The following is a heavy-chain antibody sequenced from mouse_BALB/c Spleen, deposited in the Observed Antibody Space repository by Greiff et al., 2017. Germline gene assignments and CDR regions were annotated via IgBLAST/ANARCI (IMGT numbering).Heavy chain of an antibody. D-gene: IGHD4-1*01. CDR2: INSNGGST. CDR3: AREVLGFSYYFDY. Sequence: EVHLVESGGGLVQPGGSLKLSCAASGFTFSSYGMSWVRQTPDKRLELVATINSNGGSTYYPDSVKGRFTISRDNAKNTLYLQMSSLKSEDTAMYYCAREVLGFSYYFDYWGQGTTLTVSS. CDR1: GFTFSSYG. J-gene: IGHJ2*01. V-gene: IGHV5-6-3*01.